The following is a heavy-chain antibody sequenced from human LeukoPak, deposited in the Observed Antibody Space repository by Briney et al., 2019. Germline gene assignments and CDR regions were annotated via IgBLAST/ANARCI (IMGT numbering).Heavy chain of an antibody. CDR3: ARDRNLYSGSFAS. D-gene: IGHD1-26*01. CDR2: INPSTGGK. J-gene: IGHJ4*02. V-gene: IGHV1-2*06. Sequence: ASVKVSCKASGYTFSGDYVHWVRQAPGQGLEWMGRINPSTGGKTYAQKFQGRVTMTRETSVSTAYMELNRLTSDDTAVYFCARDRNLYSGSFASWGQGTLVTVSS. CDR1: GYTFSGDY.